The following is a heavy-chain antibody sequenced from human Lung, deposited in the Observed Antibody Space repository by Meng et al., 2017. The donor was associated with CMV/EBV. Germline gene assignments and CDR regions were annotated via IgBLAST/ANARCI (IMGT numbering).Heavy chain of an antibody. CDR1: GLTFSSYG. D-gene: IGHD2-21*01. CDR3: AKYSAVGERLYYFDY. Sequence: GRSLRLSCAASGLTFSSYGMSCVRQAPGKGLEWVSSIGATAGGTYYADSVKGPFTISRDNAKNTLYLQMNSLSAEDTAVYYCAKYSAVGERLYYFDYWGQGTLVTVSS. V-gene: IGHV3-23*01. CDR2: IGATAGGT. J-gene: IGHJ4*02.